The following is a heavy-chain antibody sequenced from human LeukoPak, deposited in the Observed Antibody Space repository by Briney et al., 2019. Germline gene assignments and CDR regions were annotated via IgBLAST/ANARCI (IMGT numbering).Heavy chain of an antibody. CDR1: GGSTSSYC. CDR2: IYYSGST. CDR3: ARAYGDWGLDYFDY. Sequence: SETLSLTCTVSGGSTSSYCWSWIRQPPGKGLEWIGYIYYSGSTNYNPSLKSRVTISVDTSKNQFSLKLSSVTAADTAVYYCARAYGDWGLDYFDYWGQGTLVTVSS. D-gene: IGHD4-17*01. J-gene: IGHJ4*02. V-gene: IGHV4-59*01.